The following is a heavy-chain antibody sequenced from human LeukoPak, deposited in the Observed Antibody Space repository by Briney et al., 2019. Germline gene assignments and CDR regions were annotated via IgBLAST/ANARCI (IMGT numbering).Heavy chain of an antibody. D-gene: IGHD2-2*02. CDR2: ISSSSSYI. Sequence: GGSLRLSCAASEFTFSSYSMNWVRQAPGKGLEWVSSISSSSSYIYYADSVKGRFTISRDNAKNSLYLQMNSLRAEDTAVYYCARAYCSSTSCYTPDAFVIWGEGTMVSVSS. CDR3: ARAYCSSTSCYTPDAFVI. V-gene: IGHV3-21*01. J-gene: IGHJ3*02. CDR1: EFTFSSYS.